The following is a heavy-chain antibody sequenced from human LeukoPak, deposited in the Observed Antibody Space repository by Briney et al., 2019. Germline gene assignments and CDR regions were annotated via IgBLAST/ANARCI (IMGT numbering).Heavy chain of an antibody. D-gene: IGHD5-18*01. J-gene: IGHJ6*03. CDR1: GFTFSSYA. CDR3: ARDEVDTAVVRSGYYYYMDV. V-gene: IGHV3-64*01. CDR2: ISSNGGST. Sequence: EGSLRLSCAASGFTFSSYAMHWVRQAPGKGLEYVSAISSNGGSTYYANSVKGRFTISRDNSKNTLYLQMGSLRAEDMAVYYCARDEVDTAVVRSGYYYYMDVWGKGTTVTISS.